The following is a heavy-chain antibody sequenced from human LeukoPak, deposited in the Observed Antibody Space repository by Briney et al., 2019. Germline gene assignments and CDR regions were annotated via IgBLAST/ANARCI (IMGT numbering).Heavy chain of an antibody. D-gene: IGHD6-19*01. CDR3: ARVRSSGWYSGYYMDV. CDR2: IYTSGST. V-gene: IGHV4-61*02. CDR1: GGSISSGSYY. J-gene: IGHJ6*03. Sequence: SQTLSLTCTVSGGSISSGSYYWSWIRQPAGKGLEWIGRIYTSGSTNYNPSLKSRVTISVDTSKNQFSLKLSSVTAADTAVYYCARVRSSGWYSGYYMDVWGKGTTVTVSS.